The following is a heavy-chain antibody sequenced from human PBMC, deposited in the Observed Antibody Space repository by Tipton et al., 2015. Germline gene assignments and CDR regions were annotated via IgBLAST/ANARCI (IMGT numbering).Heavy chain of an antibody. J-gene: IGHJ6*02. Sequence: LRLSCTVSGGSVSSSSYYWSWIRQPPGKGLEWIAYIYYTGSTNYNPSLKSRVTISLDTSKNQFSLKLSSVTAADTAMYYCARTLSCSGDSCYYYGMDVWGQGTAVPVSS. CDR1: GGSVSSSSYY. V-gene: IGHV4-61*01. CDR2: IYYTGST. D-gene: IGHD2-15*01. CDR3: ARTLSCSGDSCYYYGMDV.